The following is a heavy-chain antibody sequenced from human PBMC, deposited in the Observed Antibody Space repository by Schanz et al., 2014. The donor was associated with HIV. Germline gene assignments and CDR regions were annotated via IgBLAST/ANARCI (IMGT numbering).Heavy chain of an antibody. V-gene: IGHV3-33*01. CDR2: IWYDGTDK. Sequence: QVQLVESGGGVVQPGRSLRLSCAASGFTFSSHGMHWVRQAPGKGLEWVAVIWYDGTDKYYAGSVKGRFTISRDNSQNTMYLQMNRLRAEDTAVYYGARDSGPGSYWGQGTLVTVSS. D-gene: IGHD3-10*01. CDR1: GFTFSSHG. CDR3: ARDSGPGSY. J-gene: IGHJ4*02.